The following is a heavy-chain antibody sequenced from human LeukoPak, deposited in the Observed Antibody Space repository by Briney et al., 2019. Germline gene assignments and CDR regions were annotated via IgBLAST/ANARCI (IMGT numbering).Heavy chain of an antibody. D-gene: IGHD6-19*01. CDR3: ARLKYSSGWLGGTYYFDY. Sequence: PSETLSLTCTVSGGSVSSGSYYWSWIRQPPGKGLEWIGYIYYSGSTNYNPSPKSRVTISVDTSKNQFSLKLSSVTAADTAVYYCARLKYSSGWLGGTYYFDYWGQGTLVTVSS. V-gene: IGHV4-61*01. CDR2: IYYSGST. J-gene: IGHJ4*02. CDR1: GGSVSSGSYY.